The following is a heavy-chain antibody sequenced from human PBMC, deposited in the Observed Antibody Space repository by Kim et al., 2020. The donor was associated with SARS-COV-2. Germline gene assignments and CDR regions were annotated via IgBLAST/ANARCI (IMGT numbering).Heavy chain of an antibody. D-gene: IGHD6-13*01. CDR3: ATGSSWYRRYGMDV. CDR2: IYHSGST. J-gene: IGHJ6*02. CDR1: GGSISSSNW. Sequence: SETLSLTCAVSGGSISSSNWWSWVRQPPGKGLEWIGEIYHSGSTNYNPSLKSRVTISVDKSKNQFSLKLSSVTAADTAVYYCATGSSWYRRYGMDVWGQGTTVTVSS. V-gene: IGHV4-4*02.